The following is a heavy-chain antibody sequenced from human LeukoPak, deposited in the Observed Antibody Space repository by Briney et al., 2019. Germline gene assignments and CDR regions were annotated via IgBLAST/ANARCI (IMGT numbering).Heavy chain of an antibody. CDR1: GGSISSYY. V-gene: IGHV4-59*01. Sequence: SETLSLTCTVSGGSISSYYWSWIRQPPGKGLEWIGYIYYSGSTNYNPSLKSRVTISVDTSKNQFSLKLSSVTAADTAVYYCARAGYSGCDYLIYFDYWGQGTLVTVSS. J-gene: IGHJ4*02. D-gene: IGHD5-12*01. CDR2: IYYSGST. CDR3: ARAGYSGCDYLIYFDY.